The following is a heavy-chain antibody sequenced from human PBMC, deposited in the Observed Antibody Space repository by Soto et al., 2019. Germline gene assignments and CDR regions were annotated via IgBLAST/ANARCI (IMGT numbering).Heavy chain of an antibody. CDR2: MYWGDDK. J-gene: IGHJ4*02. CDR3: AHTAATGDYWESFDF. D-gene: IGHD3-22*01. CDR1: GFSLSTGGVG. Sequence: ESGPTLVKPTQTLTLTCTFSGFSLSTGGVGVGWIRQPPGKALEWLTLMYWGDDKRYSPSLKSRLTITEDNSKNQVVLTMTNMDPVDTATYYCAHTAATGDYWESFDFWGQGTLVTVSS. V-gene: IGHV2-5*02.